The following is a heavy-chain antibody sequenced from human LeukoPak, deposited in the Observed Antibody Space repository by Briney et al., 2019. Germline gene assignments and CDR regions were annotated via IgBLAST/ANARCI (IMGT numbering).Heavy chain of an antibody. V-gene: IGHV3-21*01. D-gene: IGHD4-17*01. CDR1: GFTFSSYS. Sequence: GGSLRPSCAASGFTFSSYSMNWVRQAPGKGLEWVSSISSSSSYIYYADSVKGRFTISRDNAKNSLYLQMNSLRAEDTAVYYCARDINYGDYVLSRGAFDIWGQGTMVTVSS. J-gene: IGHJ3*02. CDR3: ARDINYGDYVLSRGAFDI. CDR2: ISSSSSYI.